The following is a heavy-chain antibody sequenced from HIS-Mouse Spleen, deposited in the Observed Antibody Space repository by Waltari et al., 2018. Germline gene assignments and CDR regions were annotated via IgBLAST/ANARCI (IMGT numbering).Heavy chain of an antibody. V-gene: IGHV4-39*07. D-gene: IGHD6-13*01. J-gene: IGHJ2*01. CDR2: ICYSGRT. CDR1: GGSISSSSYY. Sequence: QLQLQESGPGLVKPSETLSLTCTVSGGSISSSSYYWGWIRQPPGKGLEWIGSICYSGRTYYNPSLKSRVTISVDTSKNQFSLKLSSVTAADTAVYYCAREIPYSSSWYDWYFDLWGRGTLVTVSS. CDR3: AREIPYSSSWYDWYFDL.